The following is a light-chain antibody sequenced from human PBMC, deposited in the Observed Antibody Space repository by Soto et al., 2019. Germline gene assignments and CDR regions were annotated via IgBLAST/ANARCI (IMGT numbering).Light chain of an antibody. CDR2: KAA. CDR3: QQYNSDST. CDR1: QSISIW. J-gene: IGKJ1*01. Sequence: IQMTQSPSTLSASVGDRVTITCRASQSISIWLAWYQQKPGKAPKLLIYKAASLESEVPSRFSGSGSGPEFTLTINSLQPDDSATYYCQQYNSDSTLGQGTKVEIK. V-gene: IGKV1-5*03.